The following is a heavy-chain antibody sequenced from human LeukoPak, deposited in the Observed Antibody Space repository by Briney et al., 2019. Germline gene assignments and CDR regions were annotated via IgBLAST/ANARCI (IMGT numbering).Heavy chain of an antibody. CDR3: ARDFSDTDWFDP. V-gene: IGHV3-21*01. Sequence: PGGSLRLSCAASGFTVSSNYMSWVRQAPGKGLEWVSSISSSSSYIYYADSVKGRFTISRDNAKNSLYLQMNSLRAEDTAVYYCARDFSDTDWFDPWGQGTLVTVSS. CDR1: GFTVSSNY. CDR2: ISSSSSYI. D-gene: IGHD5-18*01. J-gene: IGHJ5*02.